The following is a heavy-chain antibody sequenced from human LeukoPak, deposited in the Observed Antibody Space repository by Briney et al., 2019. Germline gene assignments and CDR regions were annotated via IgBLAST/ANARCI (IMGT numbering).Heavy chain of an antibody. D-gene: IGHD4-11*01. V-gene: IGHV3-23*01. CDR1: GFTFSSYA. Sequence: GGSLRLSCAASGFTFSSYAMSWVRQAPGKGLEWVSVISGSGGSTYYADSVKGRFTISRDDSKNTLYLQMNSLRAEDTAMYYCARGLPPVMKYYFDYWGQGTLVTVSS. J-gene: IGHJ4*02. CDR3: ARGLPPVMKYYFDY. CDR2: ISGSGGST.